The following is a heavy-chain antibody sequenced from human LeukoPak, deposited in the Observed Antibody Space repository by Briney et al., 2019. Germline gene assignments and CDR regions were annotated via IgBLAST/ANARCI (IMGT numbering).Heavy chain of an antibody. CDR1: GGTLSSYA. CDR2: IIPIFGTA. D-gene: IGHD3-16*01. J-gene: IGHJ6*03. V-gene: IGHV1-69*13. Sequence: ASVKVSCKASGGTLSSYAISWVRQAPGQGLEWMGGIIPIFGTANYAQKFQGRVTITADESTSTAYMELSSLRSEDTAVYYCARVAHKTLGYYYYYMDVWGKGTTVTVSS. CDR3: ARVAHKTLGYYYYYMDV.